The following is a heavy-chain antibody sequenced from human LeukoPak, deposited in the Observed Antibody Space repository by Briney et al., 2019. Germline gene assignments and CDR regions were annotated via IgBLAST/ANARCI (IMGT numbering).Heavy chain of an antibody. V-gene: IGHV4-59*01. D-gene: IGHD3-22*01. Sequence: SETLSLTCTASGGTISSYSWSWIRQPPGKGLEWIGYMYYSGSTSYNPSLKSRVTISVDTSRNQFSLKMSSVTAPDTAVYYCARLSGSGYYPLDNWGQGTLVTVSS. CDR3: ARLSGSGYYPLDN. CDR2: MYYSGST. CDR1: GGTISSYS. J-gene: IGHJ4*02.